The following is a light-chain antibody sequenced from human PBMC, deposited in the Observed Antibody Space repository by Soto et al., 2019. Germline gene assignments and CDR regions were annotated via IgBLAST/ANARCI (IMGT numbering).Light chain of an antibody. CDR1: SSDVGGYNY. CDR3: CSYVGRNTYV. Sequence: QSALTQPRSASGSPVQSITISCTGTSSDVGGYNYVSWYQQHPANAPKLIIFDVSKRPSGVPNRFSGSKSGNTASLTISGLRAEDEADYYCCSYVGRNTYVFGTGTKLTVL. J-gene: IGLJ1*01. V-gene: IGLV2-11*01. CDR2: DVS.